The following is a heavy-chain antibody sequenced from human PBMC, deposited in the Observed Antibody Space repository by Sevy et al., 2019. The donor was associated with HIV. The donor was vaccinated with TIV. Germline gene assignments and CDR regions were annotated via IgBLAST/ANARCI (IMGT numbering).Heavy chain of an antibody. Sequence: GGSLRLSCAASGFTFSSYAMSWVRQAPGKGLEWVSAISGSGGSTYYADSVKGRFTISRDNSKNTLYLQMNSLRAEDSAVYYCAKDRPRMVYAIPIDYWGQGTLVTVSS. CDR1: GFTFSSYA. CDR3: AKDRPRMVYAIPIDY. V-gene: IGHV3-23*01. D-gene: IGHD2-8*01. CDR2: ISGSGGST. J-gene: IGHJ4*02.